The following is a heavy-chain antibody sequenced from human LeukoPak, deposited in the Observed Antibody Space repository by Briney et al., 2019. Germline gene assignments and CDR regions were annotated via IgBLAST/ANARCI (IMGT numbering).Heavy chain of an antibody. CDR1: GFTFSSHG. J-gene: IGHJ6*03. CDR3: ARDTYYDFWSVYHYYMDV. Sequence: GGSLRLSCAASGFTFSSHGMHWVRQAPGKGLEWVANIWDDGKSKYYDGSDKYYADSVRGRFTISRDNSKNMLYLQMNSLRAEDTAVYCCARDTYYDFWSVYHYYMDVWGKGTTVTVSS. D-gene: IGHD3-3*01. CDR2: IWDDGKSKYYDGSDK. V-gene: IGHV3-30*19.